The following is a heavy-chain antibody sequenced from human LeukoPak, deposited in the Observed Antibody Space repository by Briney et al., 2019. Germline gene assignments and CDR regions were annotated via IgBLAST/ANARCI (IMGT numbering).Heavy chain of an antibody. CDR3: AREYSGYDAYYFDY. Sequence: VKVSCKASGGAFSSYAIRWVREAPGQGLEWMERIIPIFDTANYAQKFQGRVTITTDESTSTAYMELSSLRSEDAAVYYCAREYSGYDAYYFDYWGQGTLVTVSS. V-gene: IGHV1-69*13. D-gene: IGHD5-12*01. J-gene: IGHJ4*02. CDR2: IIPIFDTA. CDR1: GGAFSSYA.